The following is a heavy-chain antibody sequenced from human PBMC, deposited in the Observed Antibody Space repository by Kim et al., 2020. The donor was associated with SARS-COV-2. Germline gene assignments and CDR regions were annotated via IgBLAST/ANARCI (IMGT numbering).Heavy chain of an antibody. V-gene: IGHV3-23*01. D-gene: IGHD3-9*01. CDR3: AKDLFDYSAMDV. CDR2: IGGDETT. Sequence: GGSLRLSCVASGFIFSPNAMNWVRQAPGKGLELVSGIGGDETTHYADSVKGRFTISRDNSKNKLHLQMNSLRVEDTAIYYCAKDLFDYSAMDVWGQGTTV. J-gene: IGHJ6*02. CDR1: GFIFSPNA.